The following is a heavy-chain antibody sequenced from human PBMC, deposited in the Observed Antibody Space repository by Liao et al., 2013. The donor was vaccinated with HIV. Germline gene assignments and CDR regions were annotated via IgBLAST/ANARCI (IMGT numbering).Heavy chain of an antibody. D-gene: IGHD3-3*01. CDR1: GGSISSSSYY. CDR2: IYYSGST. V-gene: IGHV4-39*07. CDR3: ARGRIFGVVIT. J-gene: IGHJ4*02. Sequence: QLQLQESGPGLVKPSETLSLTCTVSGGSISSSSYYWGWIRQPPGKGLEWIGSIYYSGSTYYNPSLKSRVTISADTSKNQFSLKVTSVTAADTAVYYCARGRIFGVVITWGQGTLVTVSS.